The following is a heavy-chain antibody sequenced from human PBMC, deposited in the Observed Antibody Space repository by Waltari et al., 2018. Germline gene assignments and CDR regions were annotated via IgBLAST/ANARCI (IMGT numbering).Heavy chain of an antibody. CDR3: AKEVDSGSLDKLAQYFQH. Sequence: PGGSLRLSCAASGFTFSNYAMSWVRQSPGQGLECVSALTGSGTTTYLADSLEVLFTISRDNSKNTLYLQINSLRAEDTAVYYCAKEVDSGSLDKLAQYFQHWGQGTLVTVSS. J-gene: IGHJ1*01. CDR1: GFTFSNYA. D-gene: IGHD6-13*01. V-gene: IGHV3-23*01. CDR2: LTGSGTTT.